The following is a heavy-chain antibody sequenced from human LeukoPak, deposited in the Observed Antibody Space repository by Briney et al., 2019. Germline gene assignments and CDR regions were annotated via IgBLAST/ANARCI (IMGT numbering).Heavy chain of an antibody. Sequence: MTSETLSLTCTVSGGSISSSSYYWGWIRQPPGKGLEWIGTISYNGSPYYNPSLRSRVTISVDTSKNQFSLNLISVTAADTALYFCARGRAVAGTGYFPHWGQGTLATVSS. D-gene: IGHD6-19*01. CDR1: GGSISSSSYY. CDR2: ISYNGSP. CDR3: ARGRAVAGTGYFPH. J-gene: IGHJ1*01. V-gene: IGHV4-39*07.